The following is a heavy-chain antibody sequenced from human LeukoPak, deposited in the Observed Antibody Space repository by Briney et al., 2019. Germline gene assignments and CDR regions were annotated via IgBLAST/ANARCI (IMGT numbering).Heavy chain of an antibody. CDR3: AGVY. V-gene: IGHV3-7*01. Sequence: GGSLRLSCAASGFTFSSYEMNWVRQAPGKGLEWVANIKPDGSEKYYVDSVKGRFTVSRDNAKNSLYLQMNGLRPEDTAVYYCAGVYWGQGTQVTVSS. CDR2: IKPDGSEK. J-gene: IGHJ4*02. CDR1: GFTFSSYE.